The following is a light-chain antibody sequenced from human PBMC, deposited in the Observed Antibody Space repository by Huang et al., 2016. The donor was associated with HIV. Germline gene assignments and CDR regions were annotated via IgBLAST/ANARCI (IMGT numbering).Light chain of an antibody. CDR2: GAS. J-gene: IGKJ3*01. CDR3: QQYNDWPLFT. CDR1: QSVSSN. V-gene: IGKV3-15*01. Sequence: EIVMTQSPATLSVFPGERATLSCRASQSVSSNLAWYQQKPGQAPGVLLYGASTRATGIPARFSGSGSGTEFTLTISSLQSEDFAVYYCQQYNDWPLFTFGPGTKVDIK.